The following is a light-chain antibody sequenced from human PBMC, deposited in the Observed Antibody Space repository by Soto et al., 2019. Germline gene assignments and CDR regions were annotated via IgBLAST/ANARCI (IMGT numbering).Light chain of an antibody. V-gene: IGKV3-20*01. CDR2: GAS. Sequence: IVVTLSRPTLCVSTGKRATLSCGASQSVSSNLAWYQQKPGQAPRVLIYGASIRAAGIPDRFSGSGSGTDFTLTISRLQPEDFAVYYCQQYGSSPITFGQGTRLEIK. CDR3: QQYGSSPIT. J-gene: IGKJ5*01. CDR1: QSVSSN.